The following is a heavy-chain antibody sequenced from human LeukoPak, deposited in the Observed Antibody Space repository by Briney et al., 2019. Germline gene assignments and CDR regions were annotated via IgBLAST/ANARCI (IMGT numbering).Heavy chain of an antibody. J-gene: IGHJ4*02. CDR1: GFTFSSYA. V-gene: IGHV3-23*01. D-gene: IGHD5-18*01. Sequence: GGSLRLSCAASGFTFSSYAMSWVRQAPGKGLEWVSAISGSGGSTYYADSVKGRFTISRDNSKNTLYLQMNSLRAEDTAVYYCARRATTERGHSYGLDYWGQGTLVTVSS. CDR2: ISGSGGST. CDR3: ARRATTERGHSYGLDY.